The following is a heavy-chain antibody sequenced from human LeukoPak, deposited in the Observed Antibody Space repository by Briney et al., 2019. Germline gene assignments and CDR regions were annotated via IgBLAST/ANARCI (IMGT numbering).Heavy chain of an antibody. J-gene: IGHJ4*02. V-gene: IGHV3-23*01. Sequence: GGSLRLSCAASGFTFSSYAMSWVRQAPGKGLEWVSAISGSGGSTYYADSVKGRFTMSRDNSNNTLYLQMNSLRAEDTAVYYCAKAAGLLWFGELLGDFDYWGQGTLVTVSS. CDR2: ISGSGGST. CDR1: GFTFSSYA. D-gene: IGHD3-10*01. CDR3: AKAAGLLWFGELLGDFDY.